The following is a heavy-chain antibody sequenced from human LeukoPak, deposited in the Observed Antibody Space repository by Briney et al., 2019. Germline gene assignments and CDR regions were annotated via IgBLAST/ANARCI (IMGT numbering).Heavy chain of an antibody. CDR2: IYYSGST. V-gene: IGHV4-39*07. CDR1: GGSISSSSYY. Sequence: SETLSLTCTVSGGSISSSSYYWGWIRQPPGKGLEWIGSIYYSGSTYYNPSLKSRVTISVDTSKNQFSLKLSSVTAADTAVYYCARSLDCSSASCYAFAFKGFDPWGQGTLVTVSS. J-gene: IGHJ5*02. CDR3: ARSLDCSSASCYAFAFKGFDP. D-gene: IGHD2-2*01.